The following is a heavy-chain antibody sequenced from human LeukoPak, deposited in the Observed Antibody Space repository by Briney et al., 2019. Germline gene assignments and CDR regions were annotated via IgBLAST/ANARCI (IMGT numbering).Heavy chain of an antibody. CDR3: ARGVWFGELLFDY. D-gene: IGHD3-10*01. CDR2: IYHSGST. CDR1: GGSISSGGYS. V-gene: IGHV4-30-2*01. Sequence: PSETLSLTCAVSGGSISSGGYSWSWIRQPPGKGLEWIGYIYHSGSTYYNPPLKSRVTISVDRSKNQFSLKLSSVTAADTAVYYCARGVWFGELLFDYWGQGTLVTVSS. J-gene: IGHJ4*02.